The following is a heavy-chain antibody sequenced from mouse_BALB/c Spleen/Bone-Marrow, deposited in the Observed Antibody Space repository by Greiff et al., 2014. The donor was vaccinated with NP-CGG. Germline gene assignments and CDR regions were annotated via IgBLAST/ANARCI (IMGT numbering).Heavy chain of an antibody. CDR3: ALYYRYDYFDY. D-gene: IGHD2-14*01. V-gene: IGHV1-7*01. J-gene: IGHJ2*01. CDR1: GYTFTGYW. CDR2: INPSTTYS. Sequence: VQLQQSGAELAKPGASVKMSCKASGYTFTGYWLHWVKQRPGQGLEWIGYINPSTTYSAYNQKFKDKATLTADKSSSTAYMQLSSLTSEDSAVYYCALYYRYDYFDYWGQGSTLTVSS.